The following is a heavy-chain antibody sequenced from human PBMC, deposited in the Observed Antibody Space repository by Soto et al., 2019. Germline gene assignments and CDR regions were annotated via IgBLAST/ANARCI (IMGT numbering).Heavy chain of an antibody. CDR2: ISGSGGST. CDR1: GFTFSSYG. J-gene: IGHJ4*02. V-gene: IGHV3-23*01. Sequence: EVQLLESGGGLVQPGGSLRLSCAASGFTFSSYGMTWVRQAPGKVMERVSAISGSGGSTYYADYVKGRLTISRDNSKITLYLQMNRPRAEDTAVYYCAKGLRYYDFRRGSSPEQQLVPYGGQGTLVNVSS. CDR3: AKGLRYYDFRRGSSPEQQLVPY. D-gene: IGHD3-3*01.